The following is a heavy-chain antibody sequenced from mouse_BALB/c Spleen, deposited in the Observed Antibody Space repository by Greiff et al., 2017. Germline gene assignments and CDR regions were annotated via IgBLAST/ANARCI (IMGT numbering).Heavy chain of an antibody. J-gene: IGHJ2*01. CDR1: GFTFSSFG. V-gene: IGHV5-17*02. CDR2: ISSGSSTI. D-gene: IGHD1-1*01. Sequence: EVQLVESGGGLVQPGGSRKLSCAASGFTFSSFGMHWVRQAPEKGLEWVAYISSGSSTIYYADTVKGRFTISRDNPKNTLFLQMTSLRSEDTAMYYCARLGYGSSYYFDYWGQGTTLTVSS. CDR3: ARLGYGSSYYFDY.